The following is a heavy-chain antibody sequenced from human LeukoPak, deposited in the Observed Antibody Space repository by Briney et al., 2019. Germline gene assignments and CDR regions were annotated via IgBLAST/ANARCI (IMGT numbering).Heavy chain of an antibody. J-gene: IGHJ4*02. V-gene: IGHV1-69*13. CDR2: IIPIFGTA. Sequence: GASVKVSCKASGGTFSSYAISWVRQAPGQGLEWMGGIIPIFGTANYAQKFQGRVTSTADESTSTAYMELSSLRSEDTAVYYCARVGCSSTSCYPNFDYWGQGTLVTVSS. CDR3: ARVGCSSTSCYPNFDY. D-gene: IGHD2-2*01. CDR1: GGTFSSYA.